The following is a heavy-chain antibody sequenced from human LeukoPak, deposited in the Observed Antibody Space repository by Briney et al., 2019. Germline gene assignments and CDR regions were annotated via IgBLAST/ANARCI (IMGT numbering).Heavy chain of an antibody. Sequence: SETLSLTCTVSGGSISTYYWGWIRQPPGKGLEWIGSIYYSGITYYNPSLRSRVTISVDTSKNQFSLKLSSVTATDTAVYYCARAYNSWFDPWGQGALVTVSS. CDR3: ARAYNSWFDP. D-gene: IGHD1-14*01. CDR2: IYYSGIT. CDR1: GGSISTYY. V-gene: IGHV4-39*01. J-gene: IGHJ5*02.